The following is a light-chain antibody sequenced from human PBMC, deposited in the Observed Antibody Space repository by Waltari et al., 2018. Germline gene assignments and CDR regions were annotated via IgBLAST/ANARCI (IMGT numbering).Light chain of an antibody. V-gene: IGLV2-8*01. CDR1: SSDVGGTSY. Sequence: QSALTQPPSASGSPGQSVTISCTGTSSDVGGTSYVSCYQQHPGKAPKPIIYEVSKRPSGVPDRFSGSKSGNTASLTVSGLQAEDEADYYCSSYAGSNNLLFGGGTKLTVL. J-gene: IGLJ3*02. CDR2: EVS. CDR3: SSYAGSNNLL.